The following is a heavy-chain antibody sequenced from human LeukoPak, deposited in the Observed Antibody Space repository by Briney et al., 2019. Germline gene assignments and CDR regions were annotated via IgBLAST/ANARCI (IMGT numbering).Heavy chain of an antibody. D-gene: IGHD1-1*01. CDR1: GGSISSGGYS. CDR2: IYHSGST. J-gene: IGHJ4*02. Sequence: HSETLSLTCAVSGGSISSGGYSWSWIRQPPGKGLEWIGYIYHSGSTYYNPSLKSRVTISVDRSKNQFSLKLSSVTAADTAVYYCARSADTTPAWPYYFDYWGQGTLVTVSS. V-gene: IGHV4-30-2*01. CDR3: ARSADTTPAWPYYFDY.